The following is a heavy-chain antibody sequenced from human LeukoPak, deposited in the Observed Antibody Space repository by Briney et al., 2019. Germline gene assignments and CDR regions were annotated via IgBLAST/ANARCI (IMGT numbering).Heavy chain of an antibody. D-gene: IGHD6-6*01. Sequence: SETLSLTCAVSGYSFSSGYYWGWIRQPPGKGLEWIGSIYHSGSTYYNPSLKSRVTISVDTPKNQFSLKLSSVTAADTAVYYCASYEYSSSWVNYFDYWGQGTLVTVSS. V-gene: IGHV4-38-2*01. J-gene: IGHJ4*02. CDR3: ASYEYSSSWVNYFDY. CDR2: IYHSGST. CDR1: GYSFSSGYY.